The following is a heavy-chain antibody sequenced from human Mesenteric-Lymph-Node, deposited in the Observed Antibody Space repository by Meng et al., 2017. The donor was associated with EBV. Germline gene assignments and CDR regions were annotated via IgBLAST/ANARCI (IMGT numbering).Heavy chain of an antibody. D-gene: IGHD6-19*01. Sequence: VQLEATWGGLVLPGGFLRLSCAASGFTVSDHYMDWVRQAPGKGLEWVGRTRNKANSYTTEYAASVKGRFTISRDDSKNSLYLQMNSLKTEDTAVYYCAREYSSGWRVWFDPWGQGTLVTGSS. V-gene: IGHV3-72*01. CDR1: GFTVSDHY. CDR3: AREYSSGWRVWFDP. CDR2: TRNKANSYTT. J-gene: IGHJ5*02.